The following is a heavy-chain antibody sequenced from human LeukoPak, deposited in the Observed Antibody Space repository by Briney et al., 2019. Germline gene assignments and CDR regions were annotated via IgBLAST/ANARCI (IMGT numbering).Heavy chain of an antibody. Sequence: ASVKVSCKASGYTFTGYYMHWVRQAPGQGLEWMGWISAYNGNTNYAQKLQGRVTMTTDTSTSTAYMELRSLRSDDTAVYYCARDSMTPELGYCYYGMDVWGQGTTVTVSS. CDR3: ARDSMTPELGYCYYGMDV. D-gene: IGHD3-3*02. CDR2: ISAYNGNT. V-gene: IGHV1-18*04. J-gene: IGHJ6*02. CDR1: GYTFTGYY.